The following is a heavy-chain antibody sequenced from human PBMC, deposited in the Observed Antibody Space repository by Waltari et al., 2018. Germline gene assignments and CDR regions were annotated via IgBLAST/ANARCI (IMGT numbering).Heavy chain of an antibody. Sequence: QVQLQESGPGLVKPSQTLSLTCTFSGGSISSGSYFWSWIRQPAGKGLEWIGRIYTGGSTNYNPSLKSRVTISLDTSNNRFSLNLSSVTAADTAVYYCVRGSPSSNGYFEYWGQGTLVTVSS. CDR1: GGSISSGSYF. D-gene: IGHD2-8*01. V-gene: IGHV4-61*02. J-gene: IGHJ4*02. CDR3: VRGSPSSNGYFEY. CDR2: IYTGGST.